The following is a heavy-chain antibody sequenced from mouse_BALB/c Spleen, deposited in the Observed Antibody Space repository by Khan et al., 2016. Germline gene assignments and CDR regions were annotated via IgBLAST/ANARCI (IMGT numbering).Heavy chain of an antibody. Sequence: EVKLEESGGGLVQPGGSMKLSCVASGFTFINYWMHWVRQSPEKGLEWVAEIRLKSNNYTTHYAESVKGRFTISRDDSKSTVYLHMNNLRADDTGICYCTREFAIDYWGQGTSVTVSS. J-gene: IGHJ4*01. V-gene: IGHV6-6*02. CDR1: GFTFINYW. CDR3: TREFAIDY. CDR2: IRLKSNNYTT.